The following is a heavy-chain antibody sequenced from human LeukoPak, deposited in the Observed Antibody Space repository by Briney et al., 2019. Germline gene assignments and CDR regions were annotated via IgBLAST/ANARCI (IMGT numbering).Heavy chain of an antibody. CDR1: GVTVSSNH. V-gene: IGHV3-53*01. CDR3: ARRTWLYAFDI. CDR2: IESGSST. J-gene: IGHJ3*02. D-gene: IGHD3-22*01. Sequence: PGGSLRLSCAASGVTVSSNHMNWVRQAPGKGLQWFSFIESGSSTYYADSVKGRFTISRDNSKNTLYLQMHSLRAEDSAVYYCARRTWLYAFDIWGQGTMVTVSS.